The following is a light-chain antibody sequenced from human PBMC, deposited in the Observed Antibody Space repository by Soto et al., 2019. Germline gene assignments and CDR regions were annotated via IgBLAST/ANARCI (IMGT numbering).Light chain of an antibody. CDR3: CSYAGSYSYV. J-gene: IGLJ1*01. CDR1: SSDVGAYNS. CDR2: DVT. Sequence: QSVLTQPRSVSGSPGQSVIVSCTGTSSDVGAYNSVSWSQHHPGKAPKLMIYDVTERPSGVPYRFSGSKSGNTASLTISGLQAEDEADYYCCSYAGSYSYVFGTGTKVTVL. V-gene: IGLV2-11*01.